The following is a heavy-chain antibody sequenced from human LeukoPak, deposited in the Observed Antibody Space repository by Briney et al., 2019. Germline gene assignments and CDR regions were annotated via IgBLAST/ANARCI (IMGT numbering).Heavy chain of an antibody. CDR2: INTDGSTT. V-gene: IGHV3-74*01. Sequence: GVSLRLSCAASGFTFSSYWMNWVRQVPGKGLVWVSRINTDGSTTSYADSVKGRFTISRDNAKNTLYLQMNSLRAEDTGVYYCTIDLTGPFDDWGQGTLVTVSP. J-gene: IGHJ4*02. CDR1: GFTFSSYW. CDR3: TIDLTGPFDD. D-gene: IGHD3-9*01.